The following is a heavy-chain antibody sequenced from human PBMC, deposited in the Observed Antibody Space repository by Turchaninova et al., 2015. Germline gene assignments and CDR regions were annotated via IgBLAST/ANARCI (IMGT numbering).Heavy chain of an antibody. CDR3: ARDRGSYYVLDY. Sequence: QVQLQESGPGLVQPLETLSLTCAVAGYSISSGHYWGWIRQAPGKGLEWIGSIYHRGSTYYNPSLKSRVTISVYTSKNQFSLRLSSVTAADTAVYYCARDRGSYYVLDYWGQGTLVTVSS. V-gene: IGHV4-38-2*02. J-gene: IGHJ4*02. D-gene: IGHD1-26*01. CDR2: IYHRGST. CDR1: GYSISSGHY.